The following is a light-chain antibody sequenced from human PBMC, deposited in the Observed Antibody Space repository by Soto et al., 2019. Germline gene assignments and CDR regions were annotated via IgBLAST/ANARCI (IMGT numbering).Light chain of an antibody. CDR1: DSNIGNDH. CDR3: GTWDSGLSAGV. CDR2: ENN. Sequence: QTVLTQPPSVYAAPGQKVTISCSGSDSNIGNDHVSWYQQFPGTAPKLLIYENNKRPSGIPDRFSGSKSGTSATLDITGLQTGDEADYYCGTWDSGLSAGVIGGGTKLTVL. V-gene: IGLV1-51*02. J-gene: IGLJ3*02.